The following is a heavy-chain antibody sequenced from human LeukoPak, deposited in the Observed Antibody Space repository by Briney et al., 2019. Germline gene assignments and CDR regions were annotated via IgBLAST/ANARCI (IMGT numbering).Heavy chain of an antibody. D-gene: IGHD4-17*01. Sequence: PSETLSLTCTVSDGSISSSSHYWGWIRQPPGKGLEWIGSIYYSGITYYSPSLKSRVTISVDASKNQFSLKLSSVTAADTAVYYCARAGTTMTRVDSWGQGTLVTVSS. CDR3: ARAGTTMTRVDS. J-gene: IGHJ4*02. CDR1: DGSISSSSHY. CDR2: IYYSGIT. V-gene: IGHV4-39*01.